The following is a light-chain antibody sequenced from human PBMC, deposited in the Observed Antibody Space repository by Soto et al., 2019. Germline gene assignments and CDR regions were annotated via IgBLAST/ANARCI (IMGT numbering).Light chain of an antibody. V-gene: IGKV4-1*01. CDR1: QTVLYSSNNKNH. Sequence: DIVMTQSPESLAVSLGERATINCKSSQTVLYSSNNKNHLAWFQQKSGQPPKLLIYWASTRDSGVPDRFSGSGSATDFTLTISSLRPEDVAVYYCQQYYTTPYTFGQGTKLEIK. CDR2: WAS. J-gene: IGKJ2*01. CDR3: QQYYTTPYT.